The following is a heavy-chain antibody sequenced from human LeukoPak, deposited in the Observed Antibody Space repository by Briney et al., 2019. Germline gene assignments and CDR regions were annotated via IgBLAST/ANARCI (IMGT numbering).Heavy chain of an antibody. CDR3: ARGRQAPVLRFLEWLKKNPPYYYYYMDV. D-gene: IGHD3-3*01. Sequence: SSETLSLTCAVYGGSFSGYYWSWIRQPPGKGLEWIGEINHSGSTNYNPSLKSRVTISVDTSKNQFSLKLSSVTAADTAVYYCARGRQAPVLRFLEWLKKNPPYYYYYMDVWGKGTTVTVSS. CDR1: GGSFSGYY. V-gene: IGHV4-34*01. J-gene: IGHJ6*03. CDR2: INHSGST.